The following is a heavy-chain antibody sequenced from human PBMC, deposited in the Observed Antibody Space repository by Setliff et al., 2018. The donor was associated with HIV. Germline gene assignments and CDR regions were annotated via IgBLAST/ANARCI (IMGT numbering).Heavy chain of an antibody. CDR2: IYSTGRT. V-gene: IGHV4-39*01. CDR1: GGLISSSGSY. CDR3: ATPGYDDDVFGYFRF. J-gene: IGHJ1*01. Sequence: NLPETLSLTCTVSGGLISSSGSYWGWIRQPPGKGLEWIGNIYSTGRTHYKLSLESRVTISIDTSKNQLSLNVNSVTAADTATYYCATPGYDDDVFGYFRFWGRGTLVTVSS. D-gene: IGHD5-12*01.